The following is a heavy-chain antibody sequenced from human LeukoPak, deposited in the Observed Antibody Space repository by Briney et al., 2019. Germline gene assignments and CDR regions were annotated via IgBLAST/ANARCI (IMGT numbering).Heavy chain of an antibody. CDR3: AKEGDCSSTSCYIFYMDV. V-gene: IGHV3-30-3*01. CDR2: ISYDGSNK. CDR1: GFTFSSYA. D-gene: IGHD2-2*02. J-gene: IGHJ6*03. Sequence: GGSLRLSCAASGFTFSSYAMHWVRQAPGKGLEWVAVISYDGSNKYYADSVKGRFTISRDNSKNTLYLQMNSLRAEDTAVYYCAKEGDCSSTSCYIFYMDVWGKGTTVTVSS.